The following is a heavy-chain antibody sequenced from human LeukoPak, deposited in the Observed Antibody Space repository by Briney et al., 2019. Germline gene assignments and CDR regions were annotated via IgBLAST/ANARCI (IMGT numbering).Heavy chain of an antibody. V-gene: IGHV1-69*13. D-gene: IGHD1-26*01. CDR3: ARISGSYFAY. CDR1: GGTFSSYA. CDR2: IIPIFGTT. J-gene: IGHJ4*02. Sequence: SVKVSCKASGGTFSSYAITWVRQAPGQGLEWMGGIIPIFGTTHYAQKCQGRVTITADESTGTAHMELSSLRSEDTAVYYCARISGSYFAYWGQGTLVTVSS.